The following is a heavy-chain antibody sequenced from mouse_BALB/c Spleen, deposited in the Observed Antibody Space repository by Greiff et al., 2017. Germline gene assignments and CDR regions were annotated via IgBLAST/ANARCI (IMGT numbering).Heavy chain of an antibody. J-gene: IGHJ3*01. Sequence: DVKLQESGPDLVKPSQSLSLTCTVTGYSITSGYSWHWIRQFPGNKLEWMGYIHYSGSTNYNPSLKSRISITRDTSKNQFFLQLNSVTTEDTATYYCARYYRYDAWFAYWGQGTLVTVSA. CDR1: GYSITSGYS. CDR3: ARYYRYDAWFAY. D-gene: IGHD2-14*01. V-gene: IGHV3-1*02. CDR2: IHYSGST.